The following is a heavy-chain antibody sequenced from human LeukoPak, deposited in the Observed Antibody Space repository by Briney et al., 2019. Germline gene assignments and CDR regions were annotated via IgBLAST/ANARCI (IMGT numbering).Heavy chain of an antibody. Sequence: ASVKVSCKASGGTFSSYAISWVRQAPGQGLEWMGGIIPIFGTANYAQKFQGRVTITTDESTSTAYMELSSLRSEGTAVYYCARGNYYDRDMDYMDVWGKGTTVTVSS. J-gene: IGHJ6*03. CDR1: GGTFSSYA. CDR3: ARGNYYDRDMDYMDV. CDR2: IIPIFGTA. D-gene: IGHD3-22*01. V-gene: IGHV1-69*05.